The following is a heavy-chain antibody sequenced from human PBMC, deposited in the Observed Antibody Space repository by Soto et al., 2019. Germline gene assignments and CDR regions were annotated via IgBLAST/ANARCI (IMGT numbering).Heavy chain of an antibody. V-gene: IGHV3-13*01. CDR3: ARVSSGWYGMDV. J-gene: IGHJ6*02. Sequence: GGSLRLSCAASGFTFSSYDMHWVRRATGKGLEWVSAIGTAGDTYYPGSVKGRFTISRENAKNSLYLQMNSLRAGDTAVYYCARVSSGWYGMDVWGQGTTVTVSS. D-gene: IGHD6-19*01. CDR2: IGTAGDT. CDR1: GFTFSSYD.